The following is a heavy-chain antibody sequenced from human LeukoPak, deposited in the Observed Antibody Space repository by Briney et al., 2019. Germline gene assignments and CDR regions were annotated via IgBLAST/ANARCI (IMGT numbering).Heavy chain of an antibody. CDR3: AKGTLYCSGGSCPSFDY. Sequence: GRSLRLSCAASGFTFSSYGMHWVRQAPAKGLEWVAVISYDGSNKYYADSVKGRFTISRDNSKNTLYLQMNSLRAEDTAVYYCAKGTLYCSGGSCPSFDYWGQGTLVTVSS. J-gene: IGHJ4*02. D-gene: IGHD2-15*01. CDR1: GFTFSSYG. CDR2: ISYDGSNK. V-gene: IGHV3-30*18.